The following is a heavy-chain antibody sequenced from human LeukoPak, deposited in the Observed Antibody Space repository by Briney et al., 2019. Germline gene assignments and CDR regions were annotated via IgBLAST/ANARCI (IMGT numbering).Heavy chain of an antibody. V-gene: IGHV1-46*01. CDR2: INPSGGST. J-gene: IGHJ4*02. CDR1: GYTFTGYY. CDR3: ARDPVGYCTNGVCPNLDY. D-gene: IGHD2-8*01. Sequence: ASVKVSCKASGYTFTGYYMHWVRQAPGQGLEWMGIINPSGGSTSYAQKFQGRVTVTRDTSTSTVYMELSSLRSEDTAVYYCARDPVGYCTNGVCPNLDYWGQGTLVTVSS.